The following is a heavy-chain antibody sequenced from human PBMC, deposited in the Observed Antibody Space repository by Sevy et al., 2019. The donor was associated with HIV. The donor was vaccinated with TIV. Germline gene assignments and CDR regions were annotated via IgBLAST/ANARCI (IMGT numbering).Heavy chain of an antibody. Sequence: GGSLRLSCAASGFSFSGYGMHWVRQAPGKGLEWVAVLWYDGTNKEYKDSVKGRYTSSRDNSKNTLYLQMNSLRAEDTAVYYCARERIAVAGMGYYFDFWGQGTLVTVSS. V-gene: IGHV3-33*01. CDR3: ARERIAVAGMGYYFDF. J-gene: IGHJ4*02. CDR1: GFSFSGYG. D-gene: IGHD6-19*01. CDR2: LWYDGTNK.